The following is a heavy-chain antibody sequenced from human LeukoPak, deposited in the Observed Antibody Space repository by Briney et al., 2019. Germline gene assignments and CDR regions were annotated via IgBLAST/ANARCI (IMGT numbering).Heavy chain of an antibody. D-gene: IGHD3-22*01. J-gene: IGHJ4*02. Sequence: GGSLRLSCAAYGFTFSSYSMNWVRQAPGKGLEWVSSISSSSSYIYYADSVKGRFTISRDNAKNSLYLQMNSLRAEDTAVYYCATVQDEYYYDSSGYYSTDYWGQGTLVTVSS. V-gene: IGHV3-21*01. CDR1: GFTFSSYS. CDR3: ATVQDEYYYDSSGYYSTDY. CDR2: ISSSSSYI.